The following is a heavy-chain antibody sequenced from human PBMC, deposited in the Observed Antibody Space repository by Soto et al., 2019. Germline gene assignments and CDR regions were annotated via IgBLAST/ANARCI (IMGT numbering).Heavy chain of an antibody. V-gene: IGHV4-34*01. D-gene: IGHD6-6*01. Sequence: PSETLSLTCAVYGGSFSGCYWSWIRQPPGEGLEWIGEINHSGSTNYNPSLKSRVTISVDTSKNQFSLKLSSVTAADTAVYYCARPKVPYSSSSGYDYWGQGTLVTVSS. CDR2: INHSGST. CDR3: ARPKVPYSSSSGYDY. J-gene: IGHJ4*02. CDR1: GGSFSGCY.